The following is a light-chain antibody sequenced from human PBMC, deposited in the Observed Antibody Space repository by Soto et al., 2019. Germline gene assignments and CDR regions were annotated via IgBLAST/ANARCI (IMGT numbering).Light chain of an antibody. Sequence: QSVLTQPPSASGTPGQRVTISCSGSSSNIGSNTVKWYQHLPGTSPKLLIYTNSQRPSGVPDRFSGSKSGTSASLAISGLQSEDGAAYYGAAWDDSLNVLVFGSGTKLTVL. CDR3: AAWDDSLNVLV. CDR1: SSNIGSNT. CDR2: TNS. V-gene: IGLV1-44*01. J-gene: IGLJ1*01.